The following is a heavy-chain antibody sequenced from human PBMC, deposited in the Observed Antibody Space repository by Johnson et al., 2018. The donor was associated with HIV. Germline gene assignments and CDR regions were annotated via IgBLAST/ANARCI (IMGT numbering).Heavy chain of an antibody. Sequence: VQLVESGGGVVRPGGSLRLSCAASGFTFDDYGMSWVRQAPGKGLKWVSGINWNGGSTGYADSVRGRFTISRDNAKNSLYLQMNSLSADDTALYYCAKAREYDSTGHDAFDIWGQGTMVTVSS. CDR2: INWNGGST. CDR3: AKAREYDSTGHDAFDI. D-gene: IGHD3-22*01. CDR1: GFTFDDYG. J-gene: IGHJ3*02. V-gene: IGHV3-20*04.